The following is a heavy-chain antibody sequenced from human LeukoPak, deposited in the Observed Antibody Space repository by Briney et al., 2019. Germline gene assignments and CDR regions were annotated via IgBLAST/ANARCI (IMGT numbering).Heavy chain of an antibody. Sequence: PSETLSLTCAVYGGSFSGYYWSWIRQPPGKGLEWIGEINHSGSTYYNPSLKSRVTISVDTSKNQFSLKLSSVTAADTAVYYCARARKISITMIVVVINWYFDLWGRGTLVTVSS. V-gene: IGHV4-34*01. CDR3: ARARKISITMIVVVINWYFDL. CDR2: INHSGST. CDR1: GGSFSGYY. J-gene: IGHJ2*01. D-gene: IGHD3-22*01.